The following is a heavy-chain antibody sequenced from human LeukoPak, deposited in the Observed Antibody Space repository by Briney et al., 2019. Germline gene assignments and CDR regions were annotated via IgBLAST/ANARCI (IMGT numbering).Heavy chain of an antibody. D-gene: IGHD2-15*01. V-gene: IGHV4-39*01. CDR3: ARHSDCSGGSCFDFDY. Sequence: PSETLSLTCTVSGGSISSSSYYWGWIRQPPGKGLEWIGSIYYSGSTYYNPSLKSRVTISVDTSKNQFSLKLSSVTAADTAVYYCARHSDCSGGSCFDFDYWGQGTLVTVSS. CDR1: GGSISSSSYY. CDR2: IYYSGST. J-gene: IGHJ4*02.